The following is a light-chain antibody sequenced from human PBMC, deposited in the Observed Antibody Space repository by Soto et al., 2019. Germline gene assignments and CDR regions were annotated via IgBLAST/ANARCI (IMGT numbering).Light chain of an antibody. CDR1: QSLVWSDGKTH. CDR2: QVS. CDR3: VQSTYWPYT. J-gene: IGKJ2*01. V-gene: IGKV2D-30*01. Sequence: DVVMTQSPLSLPVTLGQPASISCKSSQSLVWSDGKTHLNWFHQRPGQSPRRLIYQVSNWDSGVXAXXSGSGSGTDFTLKISRVEAEDVGVYYCVQSTYWPYTFGQGTKLEIK.